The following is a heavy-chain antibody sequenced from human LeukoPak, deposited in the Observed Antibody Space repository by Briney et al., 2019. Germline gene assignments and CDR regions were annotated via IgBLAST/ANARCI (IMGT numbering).Heavy chain of an antibody. V-gene: IGHV4-59*08. CDR2: ISYTGST. Sequence: PSETLSLTCTVSGGSINSYYWTWIRQPPGKGLEWIGHISYTGSTNYSPPLRSRVTISVDKPKSQFSLELRSVTAADTAVYYCARRVGYCGGDNCYESDSWGQGTLVTVSS. CDR3: ARRVGYCGGDNCYESDS. D-gene: IGHD2-15*01. CDR1: GGSINSYY. J-gene: IGHJ4*02.